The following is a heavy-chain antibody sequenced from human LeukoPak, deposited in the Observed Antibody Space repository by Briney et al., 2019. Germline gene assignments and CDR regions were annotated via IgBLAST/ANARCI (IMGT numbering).Heavy chain of an antibody. V-gene: IGHV1-2*02. CDR2: INPDSGGT. D-gene: IGHD2/OR15-2a*01. Sequence: ASVKVSCKASGYTFTGYYMHWVRQAPGQGLEWMGWINPDSGGTNNAQKFQGRVNMTRDTSISTAYMELSRLRSDDTAVYYCARTFYDTLDSDAFDFWGQGTMVIVSS. J-gene: IGHJ3*01. CDR1: GYTFTGYY. CDR3: ARTFYDTLDSDAFDF.